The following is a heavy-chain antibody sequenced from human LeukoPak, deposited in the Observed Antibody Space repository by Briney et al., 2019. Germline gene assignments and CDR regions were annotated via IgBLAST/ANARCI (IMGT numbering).Heavy chain of an antibody. Sequence: GGSLRLSCAASGFTFSSYSMNWVRQAPGKGLEWVSSISSSSSYIYYADSVKGRFTISRDNAKNSLYLQMNSLRAEDTAVYYCAREYSSSGTNRFDYWGQGTLVTVSS. CDR3: AREYSSSGTNRFDY. V-gene: IGHV3-21*01. CDR2: ISSSSSYI. J-gene: IGHJ4*02. D-gene: IGHD6-6*01. CDR1: GFTFSSYS.